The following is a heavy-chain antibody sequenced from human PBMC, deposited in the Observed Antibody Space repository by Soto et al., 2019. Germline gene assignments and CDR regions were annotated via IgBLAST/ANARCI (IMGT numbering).Heavy chain of an antibody. J-gene: IGHJ4*02. V-gene: IGHV3-30*18. CDR1: GFIDGFPFSDYD. D-gene: IGHD1-26*01. Sequence: SLRLSCAASGFIDGFPFSDYDMHWVRQAPGKGLEWVALISFDGSTKNYVDSVEGRFTISRDNSRDTLFLQMDSLRPEDTAVYYCAKNSFSGSKRILDSWGQGTLVTVSS. CDR3: AKNSFSGSKRILDS. CDR2: ISFDGSTK.